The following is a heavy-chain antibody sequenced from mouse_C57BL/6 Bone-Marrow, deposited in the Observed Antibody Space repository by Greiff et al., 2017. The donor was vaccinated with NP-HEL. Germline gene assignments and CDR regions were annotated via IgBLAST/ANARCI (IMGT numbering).Heavy chain of an antibody. D-gene: IGHD1-1*01. V-gene: IGHV1-82*01. Sequence: VKLQESGPELVKPGASVKISCKASGYAFSSSWMNWVKQRPGKGLEWIGRIYPGDGDTNYNGKFKGKATLTADKSSSTAYMQLSSLPHEDSAVYFGAGCTTVVAHWYFDVWGTGTTVTVSS. CDR2: IYPGDGDT. CDR1: GYAFSSSW. CDR3: AGCTTVVAHWYFDV. J-gene: IGHJ1*03.